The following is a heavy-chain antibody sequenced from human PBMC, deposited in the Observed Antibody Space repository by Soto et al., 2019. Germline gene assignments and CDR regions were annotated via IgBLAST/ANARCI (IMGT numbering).Heavy chain of an antibody. CDR2: ISYDGSNK. CDR1: GFTFSSYA. V-gene: IGHV3-30-3*01. Sequence: PGESLKISCAVSGFTFSSYAMHWVRQAPGKGLEWVAVISYDGSNKYYADSVKGRFTISRDNSKSTLYLQMNSLRAEDTAVYYCARDFDYWGQGTLVTVSS. J-gene: IGHJ4*02. CDR3: ARDFDY.